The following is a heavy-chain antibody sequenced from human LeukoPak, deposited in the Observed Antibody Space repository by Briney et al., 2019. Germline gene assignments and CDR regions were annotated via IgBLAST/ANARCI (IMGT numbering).Heavy chain of an antibody. CDR2: INHSGST. J-gene: IGHJ4*02. Sequence: SETPSLTCAVYGGSFSGYYWSWIRQPPGKGLEWIGEINHSGSTNYNPSLKSRVTISVDTSKNQFSLKLTSVTAADTAVYYCAGRYCSGGRCYRALADYWGQGTLVTVSS. V-gene: IGHV4-34*01. CDR3: AGRYCSGGRCYRALADY. D-gene: IGHD2-15*01. CDR1: GGSFSGYY.